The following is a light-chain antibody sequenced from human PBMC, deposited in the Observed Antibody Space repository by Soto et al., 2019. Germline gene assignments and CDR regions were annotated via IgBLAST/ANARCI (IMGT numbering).Light chain of an antibody. J-gene: IGKJ1*01. V-gene: IGKV1-5*03. CDR2: KAS. CDR1: QTISSW. CDR3: QHYNSYSEA. Sequence: DIQMTQSPSTLCASXGDGVTITXXASQTISSWLAWYQQKPGKAPKLLIYKASTLKSGVPSRFSGSGSGTEFTLTISSLQPDDFATYYCQHYNSYSEAFGQGTKVDIK.